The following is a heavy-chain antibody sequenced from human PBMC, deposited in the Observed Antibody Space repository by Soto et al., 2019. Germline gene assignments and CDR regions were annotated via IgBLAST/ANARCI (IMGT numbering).Heavy chain of an antibody. V-gene: IGHV3-7*05. CDR2: IKHDGSEK. Sequence: SGGSLRLSCAASGFTFSSNWMSWVRQAPGKGLEWVANIKHDGSEKYYVDSVKGRFTISRDNAKNSLFLQMNSLGAEDTAVYYCARDGRGGFFDYWGQGTLVTVSS. J-gene: IGHJ4*02. CDR3: ARDGRGGFFDY. D-gene: IGHD3-3*01. CDR1: GFTFSSNW.